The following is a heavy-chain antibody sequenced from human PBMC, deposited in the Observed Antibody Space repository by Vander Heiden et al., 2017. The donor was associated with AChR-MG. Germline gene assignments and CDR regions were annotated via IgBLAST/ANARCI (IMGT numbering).Heavy chain of an antibody. CDR2: INPNGGRT. V-gene: IGHV1-46*03. Sequence: QVQLVQSGAEVKKPGASMKVSCKASGYTFTSYYIHWVRQAPGQGLEWMGIINPNGGRTTYAQKFQGRVTMTRDTSTSTVYMELSSLTSEDTAVYYCARVFLLSRGWYGGGFDPWGQGTLGTVSS. J-gene: IGHJ5*02. CDR1: GYTFTSYY. D-gene: IGHD6-19*01. CDR3: ARVFLLSRGWYGGGFDP.